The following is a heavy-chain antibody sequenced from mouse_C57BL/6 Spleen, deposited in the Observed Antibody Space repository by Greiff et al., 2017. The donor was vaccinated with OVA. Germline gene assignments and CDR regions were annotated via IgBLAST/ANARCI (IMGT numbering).Heavy chain of an antibody. CDR2: ISYDGSN. V-gene: IGHV3-6*01. Sequence: ESGPGLVKPSQSLSLTCSVTGYSITSGYYWNWIRQFPGNKLEWMGYISYDGSNNYNPSLKNRISITRDTSKNQFFLKLNSVTTEDTATYYCARDPAEDYFDYWGQGTTLTVSS. CDR1: GYSITSGYY. J-gene: IGHJ2*01. CDR3: ARDPAEDYFDY.